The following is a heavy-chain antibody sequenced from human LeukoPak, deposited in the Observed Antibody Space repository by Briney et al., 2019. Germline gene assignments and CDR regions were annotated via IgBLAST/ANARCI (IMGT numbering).Heavy chain of an antibody. Sequence: PGGSLRLSCAASGFTFSNAWMSWVRQAPGKGLEWIGYIYYSGSTNYNPSLKSRVTISVDTSKNQFSLKLSSVTAADTAVYYCARVGYSSSGNYYNDRGAFDYWGQGTLVTVSS. V-gene: IGHV4-59*01. J-gene: IGHJ4*02. CDR1: GFTFSNAW. CDR3: ARVGYSSSGNYYNDRGAFDY. CDR2: IYYSGST. D-gene: IGHD3-10*01.